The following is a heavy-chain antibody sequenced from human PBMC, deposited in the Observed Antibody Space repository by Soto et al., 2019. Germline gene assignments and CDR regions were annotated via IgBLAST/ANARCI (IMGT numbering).Heavy chain of an antibody. V-gene: IGHV4-38-2*02. CDR2: IYHGGTT. Sequence: PPETLSLTCTVSGYSISSGSYWEWIRQPPGKGPEWIASIYHGGTTFYNPSLKSRITISVDTSNNQFSLKLTSVTAADTAVYYCARVHVMVVAGSTFDYWGHGTLVTVSS. J-gene: IGHJ4*01. CDR1: GYSISSGSY. D-gene: IGHD6-19*01. CDR3: ARVHVMVVAGSTFDY.